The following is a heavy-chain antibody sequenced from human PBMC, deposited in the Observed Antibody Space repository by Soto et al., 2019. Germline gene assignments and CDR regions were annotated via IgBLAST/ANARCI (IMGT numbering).Heavy chain of an antibody. CDR1: GYTFTSYG. CDR3: ARGLVVVAARDTTVYYYYYMDV. J-gene: IGHJ6*03. Sequence: ASVKVSCKASGYTFTSYGISWVRQAPGQGLEWMGWISAYNGNTNYAQKLQGRVTMTTDTSTSTAYMELRSLRSDDTAVYYCARGLVVVAARDTTVYYYYYMDVWGKGTTVTVSS. V-gene: IGHV1-18*01. CDR2: ISAYNGNT. D-gene: IGHD2-15*01.